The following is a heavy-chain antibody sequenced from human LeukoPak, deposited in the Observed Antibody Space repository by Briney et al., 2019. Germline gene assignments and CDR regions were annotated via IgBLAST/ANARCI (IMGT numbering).Heavy chain of an antibody. Sequence: GGSLRLSCAASGFTFSSYSMNWVRQAPGKGLEWVSSISSSSSYIYYADSVKGRFTISRDNAKNSLYLQMNSLRAEDTAVYYCARSEGYGDLPGYFDLWGRGTLVTVS. V-gene: IGHV3-21*01. CDR3: ARSEGYGDLPGYFDL. J-gene: IGHJ2*01. CDR2: ISSSSSYI. CDR1: GFTFSSYS. D-gene: IGHD4-17*01.